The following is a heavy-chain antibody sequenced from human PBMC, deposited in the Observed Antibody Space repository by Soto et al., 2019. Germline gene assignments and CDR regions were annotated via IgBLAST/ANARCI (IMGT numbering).Heavy chain of an antibody. V-gene: IGHV3-74*01. CDR1: GFTFSNYW. D-gene: IGHD2-15*01. CDR3: VRTSLVVAVATREDF. J-gene: IGHJ4*02. Sequence: EVQLVESGGGLVQPGESLRLSCAASGFTFSNYWMHWVRHAPGKGLVWVSRIDSDGSRITYADFVKGRFTISRDNAKNTVYLHMNSPTAEDTAVYYCVRTSLVVAVATREDFWGQGTLVTVSS. CDR2: IDSDGSRI.